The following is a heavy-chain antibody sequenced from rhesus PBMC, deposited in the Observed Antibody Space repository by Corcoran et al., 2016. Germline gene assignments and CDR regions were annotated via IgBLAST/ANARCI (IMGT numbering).Heavy chain of an antibody. CDR3: AKRDSSGWSFFDY. J-gene: IGHJ4*01. Sequence: EVQLVQSGAEVTRPGESLRISCRTSGYSFISSWIRWVRQMPGKGLAWIRLIYPCDSYPRYSPSVQGQVTISADKSISTTYLQWSSLKASDTATYYVAKRDSSGWSFFDYCGQGVLVTVSS. V-gene: IGHV5S1*01. CDR2: IYPCDSYP. D-gene: IGHD6S26*01. CDR1: GYSFISSW.